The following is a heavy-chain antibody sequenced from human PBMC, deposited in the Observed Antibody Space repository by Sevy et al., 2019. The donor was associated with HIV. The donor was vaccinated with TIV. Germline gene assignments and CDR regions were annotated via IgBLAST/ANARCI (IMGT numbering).Heavy chain of an antibody. CDR2: IYYSGST. J-gene: IGHJ3*02. Sequence: SETLSLTCTVSGDSISNDYWSWIRQPPGKGLEWIGYIYYSGSTNYNPSLKSRVTISLDTSKNQFSVKLSSVTAADTAVYYCAREKGTVTILSAFDIWGQGTRVTVSS. D-gene: IGHD4-17*01. CDR3: AREKGTVTILSAFDI. CDR1: GDSISNDY. V-gene: IGHV4-59*01.